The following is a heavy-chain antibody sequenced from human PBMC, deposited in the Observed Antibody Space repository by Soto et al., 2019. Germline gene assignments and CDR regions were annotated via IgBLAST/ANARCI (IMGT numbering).Heavy chain of an antibody. CDR3: ARDPHEFWTSYWFDP. V-gene: IGHV1-2*02. J-gene: IGHJ5*02. CDR2: INPTTGAT. D-gene: IGHD3-3*01. CDR1: GYTFTAQY. Sequence: ASVKVSCKASGYTFTAQYLHWVRKAPGEGLEWMGWINPTTGATRYAQKFQGRVTLTTDTSTSTAYMELRSLRSDDTAIYYCARDPHEFWTSYWFDPWGQGTPVTVSS.